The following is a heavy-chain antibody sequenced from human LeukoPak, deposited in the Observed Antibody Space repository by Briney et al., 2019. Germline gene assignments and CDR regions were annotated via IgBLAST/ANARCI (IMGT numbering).Heavy chain of an antibody. CDR3: ARDGGNYGNFYGMDV. CDR1: GDTVSRNSAA. V-gene: IGHV6-1*01. J-gene: IGHJ6*02. Sequence: SQTLSLTFVISGDTVSRNSAAWSWIRQSPSRGLEWLGRTYYRSKWYNEYAVSVKGRITITPDTSKNQFSLQLNSVTPEDTAVYYCARDGGNYGNFYGMDVWGQGTTVTVSS. D-gene: IGHD1-7*01. CDR2: TYYRSKWYN.